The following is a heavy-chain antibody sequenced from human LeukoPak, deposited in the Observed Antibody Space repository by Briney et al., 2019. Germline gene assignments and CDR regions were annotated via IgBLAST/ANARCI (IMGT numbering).Heavy chain of an antibody. J-gene: IGHJ5*02. CDR3: ARDGDYDFWSGSYTTRLNWFDP. Sequence: GGSLRLSCAASGFTFSSYSMNWVRQAPGKGLEWVSSISSSSYIYYADSVKGRFTISRDNAKNSLYLQMNSLRAEDTAVYYCARDGDYDFWSGSYTTRLNWFDPWGQGTLVTVSS. CDR2: ISSSSYI. V-gene: IGHV3-21*01. CDR1: GFTFSSYS. D-gene: IGHD3-3*01.